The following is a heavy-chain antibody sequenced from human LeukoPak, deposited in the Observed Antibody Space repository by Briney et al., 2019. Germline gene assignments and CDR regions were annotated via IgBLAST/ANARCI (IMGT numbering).Heavy chain of an antibody. V-gene: IGHV4-59*01. CDR1: GGSISSYY. CDR3: ARQDTAMAYPFDY. Sequence: SETLSLTCTVSGGSISSYYWSWIRQPPGKGLEWIGYIYYSGSINYNPSLKSRVTISVDTSKNQFSLKLSSVTAADTAVYYCARQDTAMAYPFDYWGQGTLVTVSS. D-gene: IGHD5-18*01. CDR2: IYYSGSI. J-gene: IGHJ4*02.